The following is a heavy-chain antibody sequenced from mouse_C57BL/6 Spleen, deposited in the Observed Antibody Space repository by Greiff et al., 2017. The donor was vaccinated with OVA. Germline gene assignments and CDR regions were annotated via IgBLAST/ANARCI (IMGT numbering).Heavy chain of an antibody. CDR1: GSTFTSYW. J-gene: IGHJ1*03. V-gene: IGHV1-55*01. Sequence: QVQLQQSGAELVKPGASVKMSCKASGSTFTSYWITWVKPRPGQGLEWIGDIYPGSGSTNYNEKFKSKATLTVDTSSSTAYMQLSSLTSEDSAVYYCAREGYGSSYGYCDVWGTGTTVTVSS. CDR3: AREGYGSSYGYCDV. CDR2: IYPGSGST. D-gene: IGHD1-1*01.